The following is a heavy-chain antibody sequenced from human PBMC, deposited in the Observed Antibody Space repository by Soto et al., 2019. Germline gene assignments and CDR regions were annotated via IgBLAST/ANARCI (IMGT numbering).Heavy chain of an antibody. CDR1: GYTFTSYY. Sequence: QVQLVQSGAEVKKPGASVKVSCKASGYTFTSYYMHWVRQAPGQGLEWMGIINPSGGSTSYAQKFQGRGTMTRDTPTSTVYMELSSLRPEDTAVNYCARVVPAAYHFDYWGQGTLVTVSS. CDR2: INPSGGST. D-gene: IGHD2-2*01. J-gene: IGHJ4*02. CDR3: ARVVPAAYHFDY. V-gene: IGHV1-46*01.